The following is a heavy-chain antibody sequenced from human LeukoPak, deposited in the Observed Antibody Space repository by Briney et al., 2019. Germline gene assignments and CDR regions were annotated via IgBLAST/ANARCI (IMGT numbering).Heavy chain of an antibody. CDR1: GFTFGDYA. V-gene: IGHV3-49*04. CDR2: IRSKAYGGTT. J-gene: IGHJ4*02. CDR3: TRARGYGAYFDY. D-gene: IGHD3-22*01. Sequence: GGSLRLSCTASGFTFGDYAMSWVRQAPGKGLEWVGFIRSKAYGGTTEYAASVKGRFTISRDDSKSIAYLQMNSLETEDTAVYYCTRARGYGAYFDYWGQGTLVTVSS.